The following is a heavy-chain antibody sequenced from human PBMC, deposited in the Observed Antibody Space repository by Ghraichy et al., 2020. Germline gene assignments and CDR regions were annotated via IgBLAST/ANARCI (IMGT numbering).Heavy chain of an antibody. CDR1: GTTFGDYA. CDR3: VVGGYGDSAGYYYGLNV. Sequence: GESLNISCTPSGTTFGDYAMSWVRQAPGKGLEWVGFMTSRRYGRRSEYAASVQGRFSISQDDSGNIAYLHMTNLKIEDTGVYRCVVGGYGDSAGYYYGLNVWGQGTTVTVSS. J-gene: IGHJ6*02. V-gene: IGHV3-49*04. D-gene: IGHD4-17*01. CDR2: MTSRRYGRRS.